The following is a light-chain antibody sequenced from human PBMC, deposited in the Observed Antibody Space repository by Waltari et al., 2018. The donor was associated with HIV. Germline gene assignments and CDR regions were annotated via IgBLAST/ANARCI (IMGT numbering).Light chain of an antibody. V-gene: IGKV4-1*01. CDR3: QQYYSTLYS. CDR2: WAS. CDR1: KSVLYNSNNKNY. J-gene: IGKJ2*03. Sequence: DIVMTQSKDSLAVSLGERATINCQSSKSVLYNSNNKNYLAWYQQKPRQPPKLLIYWASTRESGVPDRFSGSGSGTDFTLTISSLQAEDVAVYYCQQYYSTLYSFGQGTKLEIK.